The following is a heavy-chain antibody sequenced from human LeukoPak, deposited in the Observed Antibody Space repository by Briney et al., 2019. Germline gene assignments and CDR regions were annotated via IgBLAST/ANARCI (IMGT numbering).Heavy chain of an antibody. J-gene: IGHJ4*02. CDR2: IYYSGST. D-gene: IGHD2-2*02. Sequence: SETLSLTCTVSGGSISSSSYYWGWIRQPPGKGLEWIGSIYYSGSTYYNPSLKSRVTISVDTSKNQFSLKLSSVTAADTAVYYCARGGSSLVVPAAIIIDYWGQGTLVTVSS. CDR3: ARGGSSLVVPAAIIIDY. CDR1: GGSISSSSYY. V-gene: IGHV4-39*01.